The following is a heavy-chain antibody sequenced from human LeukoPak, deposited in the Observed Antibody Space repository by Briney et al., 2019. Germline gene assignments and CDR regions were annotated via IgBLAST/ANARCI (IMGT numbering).Heavy chain of an antibody. V-gene: IGHV3-23*01. CDR1: GFTLSSYA. J-gene: IGHJ4*02. D-gene: IGHD1-26*01. Sequence: PGGSLRLSCAASGFTLSSYAMSWVRQAPGKGLEWVSAISGSGGSTYYADSVKGRFTISRDNSKNTLYLQMNSLRAEDTAVYYCAKDLSGSLVGATIDYWGQGTLVTVSS. CDR3: AKDLSGSLVGATIDY. CDR2: ISGSGGST.